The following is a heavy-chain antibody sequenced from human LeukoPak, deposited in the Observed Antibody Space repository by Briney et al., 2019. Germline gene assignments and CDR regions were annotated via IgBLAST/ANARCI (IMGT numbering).Heavy chain of an antibody. CDR2: ISYDGSNK. CDR3: AREHIAATGTGWFDP. J-gene: IGHJ5*02. D-gene: IGHD6-13*01. V-gene: IGHV3-30-3*01. Sequence: PGRSLRLSCVGSGFSFGSYAIHWVRQAPGEGLEWLAVISYDGSNKYYADSVKGPFTISRDNSKNTLYLQMNSLRVADTAVYFCAREHIAATGTGWFDPWGQGTLVTVSS. CDR1: GFSFGSYA.